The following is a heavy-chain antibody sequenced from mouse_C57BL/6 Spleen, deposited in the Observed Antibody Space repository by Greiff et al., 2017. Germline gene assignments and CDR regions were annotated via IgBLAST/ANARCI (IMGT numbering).Heavy chain of an antibody. V-gene: IGHV1-80*01. CDR1: GYAFSSYW. CDR3: ARFRVYDGYYGGYFDY. Sequence: QVQLKESGAELVKPGASVKISCKASGYAFSSYWMNWVKQRPGKGLEWIGQIYPGDGDTNYNGKFKGKATLTADKSSSTAYMQLSSLTSEDSAVYFCARFRVYDGYYGGYFDYWGQGTTLTVSS. D-gene: IGHD2-3*01. J-gene: IGHJ2*01. CDR2: IYPGDGDT.